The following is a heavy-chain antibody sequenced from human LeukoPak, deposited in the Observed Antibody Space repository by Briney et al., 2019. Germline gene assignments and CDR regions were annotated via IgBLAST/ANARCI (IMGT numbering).Heavy chain of an antibody. D-gene: IGHD2-15*01. CDR2: MKLDGSEE. Sequence: RGGSLRLSCAASGFTFRSDRMSWVREAPGRRLERVANMKLDGSEEYYVDSVKGRFTISSDNAKNSLYLQMNSLRVDDTAVYYCARWARYCSSGSCYSWFDPWGQGTLVTVSS. CDR3: ARWARYCSSGSCYSWFDP. CDR1: GFTFRSDR. V-gene: IGHV3-7*01. J-gene: IGHJ5*02.